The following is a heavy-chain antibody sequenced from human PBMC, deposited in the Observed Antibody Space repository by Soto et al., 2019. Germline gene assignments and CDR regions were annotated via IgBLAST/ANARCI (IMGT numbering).Heavy chain of an antibody. V-gene: IGHV3-48*01. J-gene: IGHJ5*02. D-gene: IGHD1-1*01. Sequence: EVQLVESGGGLVQPGGSLRLSCAASGFTFSRYSMNWVRQAPGKGLEWVSDINSSSNSIYYADSMKGRFTISRDNSKKSLQMQMKSPRAEDTALYYCAGPVEFSTTGFYPWGQGTLVTVSS. CDR3: AGPVEFSTTGFYP. CDR1: GFTFSRYS. CDR2: INSSSNSI.